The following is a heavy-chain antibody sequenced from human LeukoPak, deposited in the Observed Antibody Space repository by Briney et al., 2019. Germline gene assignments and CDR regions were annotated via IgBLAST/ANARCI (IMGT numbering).Heavy chain of an antibody. Sequence: ASVKVSCKASGYTFTGYYMHWVRQAPGQGLEWMGWINPNSGGTNYAQKFQGRVTMTRDTSISTAYMELSRLRSDDTAVYYCASPRLSRASAFDIWGQGTMVTVSS. D-gene: IGHD2-2*01. CDR3: ASPRLSRASAFDI. CDR1: GYTFTGYY. V-gene: IGHV1-2*02. CDR2: INPNSGGT. J-gene: IGHJ3*02.